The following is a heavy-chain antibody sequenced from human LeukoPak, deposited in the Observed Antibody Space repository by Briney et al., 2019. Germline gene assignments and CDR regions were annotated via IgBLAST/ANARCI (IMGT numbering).Heavy chain of an antibody. Sequence: SGPTRVNPTQTLTLTCTFSGFSLSTSGMCVSWIRQPPGKALEWLALLDWGDDKYYSTSLTTRLTISKDTSKNQVVLTMTNMDPVDTATYYCARTVIIPAAGLYYFDYWGQGTLVTVSS. V-gene: IGHV2-70*01. CDR2: LDWGDDK. J-gene: IGHJ4*02. D-gene: IGHD6-13*01. CDR1: GFSLSTSGMC. CDR3: ARTVIIPAAGLYYFDY.